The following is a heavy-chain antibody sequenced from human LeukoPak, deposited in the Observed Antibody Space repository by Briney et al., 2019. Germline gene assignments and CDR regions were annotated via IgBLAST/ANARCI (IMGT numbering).Heavy chain of an antibody. CDR1: GGSISSYY. J-gene: IGHJ3*02. CDR2: IYYSGST. D-gene: IGHD1-1*01. Sequence: SETLSLTCTVSGGSISSYYWSWIRQPPGKGLEWIGYIYYSGSTNYNPSLKSRVTISVDKSKNQFSLKLSSVTAADTAVYYCAVLEGNALDIWGQGTMVTVSS. V-gene: IGHV4-59*12. CDR3: AVLEGNALDI.